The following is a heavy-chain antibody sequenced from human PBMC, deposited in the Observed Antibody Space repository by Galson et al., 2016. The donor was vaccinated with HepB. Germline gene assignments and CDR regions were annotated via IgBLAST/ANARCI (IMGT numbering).Heavy chain of an antibody. J-gene: IGHJ4*02. CDR1: GFTFSNYW. V-gene: IGHV3-7*01. CDR3: ARDRSSGSGNFGY. Sequence: SLRLSCAASGFTFSNYWMSWVRQAPGKGLEWVANINQDGSPKSYADSVKGRFTVSRDNAKNSLYLQMNSLRAEDTAVYYCARDRSSGSGNFGYWGQGTLVTVSS. CDR2: INQDGSPK. D-gene: IGHD3-10*01.